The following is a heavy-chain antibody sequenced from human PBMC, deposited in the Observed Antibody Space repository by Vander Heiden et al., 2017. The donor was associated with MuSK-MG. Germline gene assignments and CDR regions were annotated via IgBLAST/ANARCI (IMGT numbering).Heavy chain of an antibody. J-gene: IGHJ6*02. Sequence: QVQLQESGPGMVKPSETLSLTCTVSGGSISSYYWSWIRQPAGKGLEWIGRIYTSGSTNYNPSLKSRVTMSVDTSKNQFSLKLSSVTAADTAVYYCARDARGYCSGGSCYGYYYYYYGRDVWGQGTTVTVS. D-gene: IGHD2-15*01. CDR2: IYTSGST. CDR3: ARDARGYCSGGSCYGYYYYYYGRDV. CDR1: GGSISSYY. V-gene: IGHV4-4*07.